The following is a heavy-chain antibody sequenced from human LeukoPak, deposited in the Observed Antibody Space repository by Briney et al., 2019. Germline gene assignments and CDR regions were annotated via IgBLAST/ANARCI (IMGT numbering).Heavy chain of an antibody. Sequence: PSETLSLTCAVSGGSISSSNWWSWVRQPPGKGLEWIGEIYHSGSTNYNPSLKSRVTISVDKSKNQFSLKLSSVTAADTAVYYCARRDRGYSYGHYYFDYWGQGTLVTVSS. CDR2: IYHSGST. V-gene: IGHV4-4*02. D-gene: IGHD5-18*01. CDR3: ARRDRGYSYGHYYFDY. J-gene: IGHJ4*02. CDR1: GGSISSSNW.